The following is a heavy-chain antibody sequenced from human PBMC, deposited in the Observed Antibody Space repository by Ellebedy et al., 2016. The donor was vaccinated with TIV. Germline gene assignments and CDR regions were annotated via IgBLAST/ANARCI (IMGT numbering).Heavy chain of an antibody. CDR2: IRSKANSYAT. J-gene: IGHJ4*02. Sequence: GESLKISCAASGFTFSGSAMHWVRQASGKGLEWVGRIRSKANSYATAYAASVKGRFTISRDDSKNTAYLQMNSLKTEDTAVYYCTRLMVYSGYDYDAGYWGQGTLVTVSS. D-gene: IGHD5-12*01. CDR3: TRLMVYSGYDYDAGY. CDR1: GFTFSGSA. V-gene: IGHV3-73*01.